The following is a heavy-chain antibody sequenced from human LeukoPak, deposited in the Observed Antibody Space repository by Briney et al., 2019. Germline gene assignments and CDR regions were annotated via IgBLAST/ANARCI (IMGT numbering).Heavy chain of an antibody. V-gene: IGHV3-30*03. CDR3: ARYYGSGRGYYGLDV. CDR1: GFTVSSNY. D-gene: IGHD3-10*01. CDR2: IPYDGSNK. J-gene: IGHJ6*02. Sequence: GGSLRLSCAASGFTVSSNYMTWVRQAPGKGLEWITLIPYDGSNKYYADSVKGRFTISRDNSKNTLYLQMNSLRAEDTAVYYCARYYGSGRGYYGLDVWGQGTTVTVFS.